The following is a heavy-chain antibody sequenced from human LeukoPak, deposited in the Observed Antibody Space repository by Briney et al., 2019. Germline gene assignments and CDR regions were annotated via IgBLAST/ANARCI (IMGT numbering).Heavy chain of an antibody. J-gene: IGHJ4*02. CDR3: AREWVSSGWSFGGYFDY. V-gene: IGHV3-53*01. Sequence: GGSLRLSCAASGFTISSNYMSWVRQAPGMGLEWVSVIYSGGSTYYADSVKGRFTISRDNFKNTLYLQMNSLRAEDTAVYYCAREWVSSGWSFGGYFDYWGQGTLVTVSS. CDR1: GFTISSNY. D-gene: IGHD6-19*01. CDR2: IYSGGST.